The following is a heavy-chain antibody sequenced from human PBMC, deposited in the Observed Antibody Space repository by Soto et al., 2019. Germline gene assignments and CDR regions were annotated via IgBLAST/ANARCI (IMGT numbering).Heavy chain of an antibody. Sequence: GGSLRLSCAASGFTFSSYAMHWVRQAPGKGLEWVAVISYDGSNKYYADSVKGRFTISRDNSKNTLYLQMNSLRAEDTAVYYCARGGWEADGPGKIFDYWGQGTLVTVSS. CDR3: ARGGWEADGPGKIFDY. J-gene: IGHJ4*02. V-gene: IGHV3-30-3*01. CDR2: ISYDGSNK. CDR1: GFTFSSYA. D-gene: IGHD6-13*01.